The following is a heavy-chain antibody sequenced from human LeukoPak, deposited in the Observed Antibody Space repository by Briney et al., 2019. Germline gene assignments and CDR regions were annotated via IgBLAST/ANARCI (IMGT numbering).Heavy chain of an antibody. CDR3: ATLVVPAANDY. CDR1: GGPFSSYA. D-gene: IGHD2-2*01. V-gene: IGHV1-69*13. CDR2: IIPIFGTA. J-gene: IGHJ4*02. Sequence: SVKVSWKASGGPFSSYAISWVRQAPGQGLEWMGGIIPIFGTANYAQKFQGRVTITADESTSTAYMELSSLRSEDTAVYYCATLVVPAANDYWGQGTLVTVSS.